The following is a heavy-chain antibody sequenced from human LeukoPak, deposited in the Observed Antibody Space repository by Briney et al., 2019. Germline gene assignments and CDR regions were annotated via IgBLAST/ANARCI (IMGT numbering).Heavy chain of an antibody. CDR1: GFTFSSYA. D-gene: IGHD2-2*03. J-gene: IGHJ4*02. V-gene: IGHV3-23*01. CDR2: ISGSGGST. Sequence: GGSLRLSCAASGFTFSSYAMSWVRQAPGKGLEWVSAISGSGGSTYYADSVKGRFTISRDNSKNTLYLQMNSLRAEDTAVYYCAKLDTRLDIVVVPAATRLYYFDYWGQGTLVTVSS. CDR3: AKLDTRLDIVVVPAATRLYYFDY.